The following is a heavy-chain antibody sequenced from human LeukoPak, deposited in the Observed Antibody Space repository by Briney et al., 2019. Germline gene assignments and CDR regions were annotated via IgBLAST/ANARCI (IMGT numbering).Heavy chain of an antibody. J-gene: IGHJ4*02. CDR1: GFTFDDYG. D-gene: IGHD3-3*01. CDR2: INWNGGST. CDR3: ARSLRFLEWLSPLDY. Sequence: GGSPRLSCAASGFTFDDYGMSWVRQAPGKGLEWVSGINWNGGSTGYADSVKGRFTISRDNAKNSLYLQMNSLRAEDTALYFCARSLRFLEWLSPLDYWGQGTLVTVSS. V-gene: IGHV3-20*04.